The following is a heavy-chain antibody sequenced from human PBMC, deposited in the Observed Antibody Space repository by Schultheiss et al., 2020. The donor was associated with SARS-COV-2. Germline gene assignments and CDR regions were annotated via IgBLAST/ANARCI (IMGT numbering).Heavy chain of an antibody. J-gene: IGHJ5*02. CDR1: GFTFSSYA. D-gene: IGHD2-2*01. Sequence: GGSLRLSCAASGFTFSSYAMSWVRQAPGKGLEWVSAISGSGGSTYYADSVKGRFTISRDNAKNSLYLQMNSLRAEDTAVYYCARDRPLGGYCSSTSCIRGWFDPWGQGTLVTVSS. CDR3: ARDRPLGGYCSSTSCIRGWFDP. CDR2: ISGSGGST. V-gene: IGHV3-23*01.